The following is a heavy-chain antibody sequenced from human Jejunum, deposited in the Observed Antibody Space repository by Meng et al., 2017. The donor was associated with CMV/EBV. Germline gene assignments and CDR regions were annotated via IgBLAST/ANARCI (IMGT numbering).Heavy chain of an antibody. Sequence: PVQGARQGLVKPSPSPSLTCPLSGGSISILSSYWGWIRQPPGKGLEWIGSIYYSGSTYYNPSLKSRVTISVDTSKNQFSLKLSSVTAADTAVYYCASPLGILGIVDLWGRGTLVTVSS. CDR3: ASPLGILGIVDL. CDR2: IYYSGST. J-gene: IGHJ2*01. V-gene: IGHV4-39*01. CDR1: GGSISILSSY. D-gene: IGHD7-27*01.